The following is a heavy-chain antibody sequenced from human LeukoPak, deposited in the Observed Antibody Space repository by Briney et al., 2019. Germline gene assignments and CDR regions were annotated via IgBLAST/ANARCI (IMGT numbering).Heavy chain of an antibody. Sequence: SETLSLTCTVSGGSISSYYWSWIRQPPGKGLEWIGYIYTSGSTNYNPSLKSRVTISVDTSKNQFSLKLSSVTAADTAVYYCARHVYGSGAFDIWGQGTMVTVSS. CDR1: GGSISSYY. J-gene: IGHJ3*02. V-gene: IGHV4-4*09. D-gene: IGHD2-8*02. CDR3: ARHVYGSGAFDI. CDR2: IYTSGST.